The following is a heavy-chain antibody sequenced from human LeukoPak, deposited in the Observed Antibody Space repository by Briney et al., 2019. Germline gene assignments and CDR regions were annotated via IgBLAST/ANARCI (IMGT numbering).Heavy chain of an antibody. J-gene: IGHJ4*02. D-gene: IGHD2-2*01. CDR2: IKQDGSEK. CDR3: ARDQGYCSSSSCPCEPFDY. CDR1: GFTFSSYW. V-gene: IGHV3-7*05. Sequence: GGSLRLSCAASGFTFSSYWMSWVRQAPGKGLEWVANIKQDGSEKYYVDSVKGRFTISRDNAKNSLYLQMNSLRAEDTAVYYCARDQGYCSSSSCPCEPFDYWGQGTLVTVSS.